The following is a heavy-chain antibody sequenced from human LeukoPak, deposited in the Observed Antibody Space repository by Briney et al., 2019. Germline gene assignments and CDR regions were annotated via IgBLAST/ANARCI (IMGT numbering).Heavy chain of an antibody. V-gene: IGHV4-4*02. Sequence: SGTLSLTCAVSGGSISSSNWWSWVRQPPGKGLEWIGEIYHSGSTNYNPSLKSRVTISVDKSKNQFSLKLSSVTAADTAVYYCARSQIMITFGGIIPFYFDYWGQGSLVTVSS. CDR1: GGSISSSNW. J-gene: IGHJ4*02. D-gene: IGHD3-16*01. CDR3: ARSQIMITFGGIIPFYFDY. CDR2: IYHSGST.